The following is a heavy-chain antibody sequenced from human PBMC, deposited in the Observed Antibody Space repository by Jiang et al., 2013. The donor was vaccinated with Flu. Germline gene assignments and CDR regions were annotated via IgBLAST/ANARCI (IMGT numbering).Heavy chain of an antibody. J-gene: IGHJ4*02. CDR1: GYSFINYG. CDR2: ISAYNGDA. CDR3: AKDVNGHKHFDY. D-gene: IGHD2-8*01. Sequence: SCKASGYSFINYGISWVRQAPGQGLEWMGWISAYNGDADYAQKFQGSVSMTTDTSTSTVYMELISLRSEDTAVYYCAKDVNGHKHFDYWGQGTLVSVSS. V-gene: IGHV1-18*01.